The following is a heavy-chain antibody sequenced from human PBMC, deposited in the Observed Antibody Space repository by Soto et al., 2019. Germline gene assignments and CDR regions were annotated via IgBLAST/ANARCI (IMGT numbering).Heavy chain of an antibody. CDR2: IGPSGDAT. CDR1: GFTYSSNG. J-gene: IGHJ4*02. Sequence: GGSLRLSCAASGFTYSSNGMTWVRQAPGKGLEWVSGIGPSGDATYYADSVKGRFTISRNNPKKTLYLQMNSLRAEDTAIYYCAAGTVELAYWGQGTQVTVSS. CDR3: AAGTVELAY. V-gene: IGHV3-23*01. D-gene: IGHD1-1*01.